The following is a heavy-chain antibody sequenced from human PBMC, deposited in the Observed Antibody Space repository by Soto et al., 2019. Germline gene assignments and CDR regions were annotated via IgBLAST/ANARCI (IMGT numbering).Heavy chain of an antibody. CDR1: GFTVSINY. CDR2: MYNGDRT. V-gene: IGHV3-53*02. CDR3: ARGHYIWGSYRLDY. Sequence: EVQLVETGGGLIQSGGSLRLSCAASGFTVSINYMSWVRQAPGKGLEWVSVMYNGDRTYYADSVKGRFTISRDKSKNTLYLQMNGLRAEDTAVYYCARGHYIWGSYRLDYWGQGTLVTVSS. D-gene: IGHD3-16*02. J-gene: IGHJ4*02.